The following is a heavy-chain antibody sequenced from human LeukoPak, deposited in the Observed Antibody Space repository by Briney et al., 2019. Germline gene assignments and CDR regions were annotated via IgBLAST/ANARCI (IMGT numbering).Heavy chain of an antibody. V-gene: IGHV3-11*01. CDR1: GFTFSDFY. CDR2: ISSSGSAI. Sequence: GGSLRLSCAASGFTFSDFYMSWIRQAPGKGLEWVSYISSSGSAIYYADPVKGRFTISRDNAKNSLYLQMNSLRAEDTAVYYCARLNRVVYDAFDIWGQGTMVTVSS. J-gene: IGHJ3*02. CDR3: ARLNRVVYDAFDI. D-gene: IGHD3-3*01.